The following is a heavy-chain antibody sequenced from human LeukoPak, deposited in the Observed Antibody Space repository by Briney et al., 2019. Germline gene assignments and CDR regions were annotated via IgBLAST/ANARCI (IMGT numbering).Heavy chain of an antibody. Sequence: ASVKVSCKASGYTFTSYDINWVRQATGQGLEWMGWMNPNSGNTGYAQKFQGRVTMTRDTSTSTVYMELSSLRSEDTAVYYCAREKGFLEWLWLGYWGQGTLVTVSS. CDR1: GYTFTSYD. V-gene: IGHV1-8*01. D-gene: IGHD3-3*01. CDR2: MNPNSGNT. CDR3: AREKGFLEWLWLGY. J-gene: IGHJ4*02.